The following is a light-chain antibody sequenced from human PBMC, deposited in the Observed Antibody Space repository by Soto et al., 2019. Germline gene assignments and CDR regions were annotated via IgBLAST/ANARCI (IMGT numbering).Light chain of an antibody. CDR3: QQYGGSPWT. CDR1: QSVSSSY. CDR2: GAS. J-gene: IGKJ1*01. Sequence: EIVLTQSPGTLSLSPGERATLSCRASQSVSSSYLAWYQQTPGQAPRLLIYGASSRAAGIPDRFSGGGSGTDFTLTISRLEPEDSAVYYCQQYGGSPWTFGQGTKVEIK. V-gene: IGKV3-20*01.